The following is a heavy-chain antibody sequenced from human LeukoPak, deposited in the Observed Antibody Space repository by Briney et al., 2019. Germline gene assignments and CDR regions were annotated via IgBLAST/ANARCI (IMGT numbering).Heavy chain of an antibody. D-gene: IGHD2/OR15-2a*01. CDR3: ARVSDAFDYFFDS. V-gene: IGHV3-21*01. CDR2: VSRSSRFI. J-gene: IGHJ4*02. Sequence: GGSLRLSCAASGFTFSTYWMNWVRQAPGKGLEWVSSVSRSSRFIFYADSVQGRFTISRDDAKDSLFLQMNSLRAEGTAVYYCARVSDAFDYFFDSWGQGTLVTVSS. CDR1: GFTFSTYW.